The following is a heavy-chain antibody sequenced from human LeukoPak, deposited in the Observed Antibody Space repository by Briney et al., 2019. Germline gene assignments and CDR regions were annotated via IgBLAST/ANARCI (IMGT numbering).Heavy chain of an antibody. V-gene: IGHV3-33*01. CDR2: IWYDGSKR. CDR1: GFTFSTYG. J-gene: IGHJ4*02. Sequence: QTGGSLRLSCAASGFTFSTYGMHWVRQAPGKGLEWVAVIWYDGSKRYYVDSVRGRFTISRDNSRDTLYLEMNSLRAEDTAIYYCARGFGGSGSPDYYFDYWGQGTLVTVSS. CDR3: ARGFGGSGSPDYYFDY. D-gene: IGHD3-10*01.